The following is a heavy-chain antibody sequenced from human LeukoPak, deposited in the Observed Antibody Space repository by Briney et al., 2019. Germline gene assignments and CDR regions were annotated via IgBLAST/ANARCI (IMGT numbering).Heavy chain of an antibody. CDR3: ARHVSGDYAWLDV. CDR1: GGSISSHY. Sequence: SETLSLTCTVFGGSISSHYWSWIRQPPGKGLEWIGYIHYSGSTDYNPSLKSRVTISIDTSKNQFSLKLRSVTAADTAVYYCARHVSGDYAWLDVWGQGTTVTVSS. CDR2: IHYSGST. J-gene: IGHJ6*02. D-gene: IGHD4-17*01. V-gene: IGHV4-59*08.